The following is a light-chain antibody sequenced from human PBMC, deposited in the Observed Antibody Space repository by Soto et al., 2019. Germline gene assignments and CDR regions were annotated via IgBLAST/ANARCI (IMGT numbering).Light chain of an antibody. CDR1: SSDVGAYNY. CDR3: CSYADNYSYV. Sequence: ALAQPRSVSGSPGQSVTISCTGTSSDVGAYNYVSWYQQHPGKAPKLMTYDVSKRPSGVPDRFSGSKSGNTASLTISGLQAEDEADYYCCSYADNYSYVFGTGTKVTVL. J-gene: IGLJ1*01. V-gene: IGLV2-11*01. CDR2: DVS.